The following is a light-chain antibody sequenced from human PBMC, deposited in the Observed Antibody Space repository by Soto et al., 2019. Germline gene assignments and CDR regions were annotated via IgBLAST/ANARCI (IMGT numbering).Light chain of an antibody. CDR1: RIIDTY. J-gene: IGKJ5*01. CDR2: LAS. Sequence: DIQMTQSPSSLSASVGDRVTITCRASRIIDTYVDWYQPKPGKAPDILIYLASTLQVGVPSRLSGSGYGTDFTLTISGLQPEDFATYYCKHSYNTPITFGQGTRLEIK. CDR3: KHSYNTPIT. V-gene: IGKV1-39*01.